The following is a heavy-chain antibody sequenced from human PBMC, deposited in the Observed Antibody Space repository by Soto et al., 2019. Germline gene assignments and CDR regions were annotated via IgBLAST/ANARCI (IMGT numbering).Heavy chain of an antibody. Sequence: EVQLLESGGGFVQPGGSLRLSCAATGFTFSVYAMTWVRQAPGKGLEWVSAVTANGGSTYSADSVKGRFTISRDNSKNPLFLQMNSLRAEYTAVYYCASLGVGDWANYYYYYGMDVWGQGTTVTVSS. V-gene: IGHV3-23*01. J-gene: IGHJ6*02. D-gene: IGHD2-21*02. CDR1: GFTFSVYA. CDR3: ASLGVGDWANYYYYYGMDV. CDR2: VTANGGST.